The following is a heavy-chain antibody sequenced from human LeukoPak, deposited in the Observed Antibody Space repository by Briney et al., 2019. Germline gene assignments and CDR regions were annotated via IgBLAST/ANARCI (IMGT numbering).Heavy chain of an antibody. D-gene: IGHD3-3*01. CDR2: IYYSGST. CDR1: GDSISGYY. V-gene: IGHV4-59*12. J-gene: IGHJ5*02. CDR3: ARALWRDWSGYYRERWFDP. Sequence: PSETLSLTCTVSGDSISGYYWNWIRQPPGKGLEWIGYIYYSGSTSYNPSLKSRVTISVDTSKNQFSLKLSSVTAADTAVYYCARALWRDWSGYYRERWFDPWGQGTLATVSS.